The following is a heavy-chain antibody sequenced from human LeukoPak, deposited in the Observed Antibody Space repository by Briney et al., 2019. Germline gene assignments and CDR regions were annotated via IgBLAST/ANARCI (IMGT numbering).Heavy chain of an antibody. Sequence: PGGSLRLSCAASGFTFSSSAMNWVRQAPGKGLEWVSSISSGRSYIYYADSVKGRFTISRDNAKNSLYLQMISLRAEDTAVYYCATDSAAQFDYWGQGTLVTVSS. CDR2: ISSGRSYI. D-gene: IGHD6-13*01. J-gene: IGHJ4*02. V-gene: IGHV3-21*01. CDR1: GFTFSSSA. CDR3: ATDSAAQFDY.